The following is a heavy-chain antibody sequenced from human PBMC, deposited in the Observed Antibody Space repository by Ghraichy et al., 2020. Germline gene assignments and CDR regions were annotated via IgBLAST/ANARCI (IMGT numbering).Heavy chain of an antibody. CDR1: GFTFSSYA. J-gene: IGHJ1*01. CDR2: ISGSGGST. V-gene: IGHV3-23*01. Sequence: GGSLRLSCAASGFTFSSYAMSWVRQAPGKGLEWVSAISGSGGSTYYADSVKGRFTISRDNSKNTLYLQMNSLRAEDTAVYYCAKDPLTYGSGSYYNTPGVNYEFEHWGQGTLVTVSS. D-gene: IGHD3-10*01. CDR3: AKDPLTYGSGSYYNTPGVNYEFEH.